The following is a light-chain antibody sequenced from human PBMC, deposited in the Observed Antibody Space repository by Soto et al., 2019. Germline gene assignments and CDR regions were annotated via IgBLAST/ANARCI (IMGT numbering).Light chain of an antibody. CDR1: SSNIGSNT. Sequence: QSVLTQPPSASGIPGQRVTISCSGSSSNIGSNTVNWYQHLPGTAPKLLIYNNNQRPSGVPDRISGSKSGTSASLAIGGLQSEDEAHYYCAAWDDSLNGFFVFGTGTKVTVL. V-gene: IGLV1-44*01. CDR2: NNN. CDR3: AAWDDSLNGFFV. J-gene: IGLJ1*01.